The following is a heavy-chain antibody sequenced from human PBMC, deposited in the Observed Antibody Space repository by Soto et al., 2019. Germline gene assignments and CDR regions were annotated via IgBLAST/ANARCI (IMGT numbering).Heavy chain of an antibody. CDR1: GGSISSGGYY. J-gene: IGHJ5*02. D-gene: IGHD2-2*01. Sequence: SETLSLTCTVSGGSISSGGYYWRWIRQHPGKGLEWIGYIYYSGSTYYNPSLKSRVTISVDTSKNQFSLKLSSVTAADTAVYYCAREVLGYCSSTSCYNWFDPWGQGTLVTVSS. CDR3: AREVLGYCSSTSCYNWFDP. V-gene: IGHV4-31*03. CDR2: IYYSGST.